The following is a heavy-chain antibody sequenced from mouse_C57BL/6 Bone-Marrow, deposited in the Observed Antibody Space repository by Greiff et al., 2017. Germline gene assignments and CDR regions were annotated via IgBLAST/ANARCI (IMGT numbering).Heavy chain of an antibody. CDR1: GYTFTDYE. CDR2: IDPETGGS. D-gene: IGHD1-1*01. V-gene: IGHV1-15*01. J-gene: IGHJ2*01. Sequence: QVQLQQSGAELVRPGASVTLSCKASGYTFTDYEMHWVKQTPVHGLEWIGAIDPETGGSAYNQKFKGKAILTADKSSSTAYMELRSLTSEDSAVYYCTGRRYYYGPLFDDWGQGTTLTVSS. CDR3: TGRRYYYGPLFDD.